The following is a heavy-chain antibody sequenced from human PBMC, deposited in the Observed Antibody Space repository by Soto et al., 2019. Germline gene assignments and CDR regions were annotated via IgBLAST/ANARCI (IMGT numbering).Heavy chain of an antibody. V-gene: IGHV1-46*01. D-gene: IGHD1-26*01. CDR1: GYTFTASY. CDR2: IDPSGGST. CDR3: ARDSGHYYRSDAFDK. Sequence: QVQLVQSGAEVKKPGASVKVSCKASGYTFTASYMHWVRQAPGQGLEWMGIIDPSGGSTSYSQKFQGRVTMPRDTSTRTVYMELNSLRSEDTAVFYCARDSGHYYRSDAFDKWGQGTMVTVSS. J-gene: IGHJ3*02.